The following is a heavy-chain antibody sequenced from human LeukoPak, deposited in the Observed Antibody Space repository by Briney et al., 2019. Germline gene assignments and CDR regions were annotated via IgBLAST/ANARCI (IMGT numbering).Heavy chain of an antibody. CDR3: ATYSGNYQSGY. D-gene: IGHD1-26*01. Sequence: ASVKVSCKASGYTFTGYYMHWVRQAPGQGFEWMGRIDPNNGATNYAQKFQGRVTVTRDTSISTVYMELSRLKSDDTAVYFYATYSGNYQSGYWGQGTLVTVSS. V-gene: IGHV1-2*06. CDR1: GYTFTGYY. CDR2: IDPNNGAT. J-gene: IGHJ4*02.